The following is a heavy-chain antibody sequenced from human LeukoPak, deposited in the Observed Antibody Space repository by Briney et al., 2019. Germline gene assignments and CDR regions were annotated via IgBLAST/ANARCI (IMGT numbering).Heavy chain of an antibody. CDR3: ARMNYVSTGWGAPFDY. CDR2: INWNSGSI. CDR1: GFTFDGYA. J-gene: IGHJ4*02. Sequence: GGSLRLSCAASGFTFDGYAMHWVRQVPGKGLEWVSGINWNSGSIGYADSVKGRFTISRDNAKNSLYLQMNSLRAEDTAVYYCARMNYVSTGWGAPFDYWGQGTLVTVST. D-gene: IGHD1-7*01. V-gene: IGHV3-9*01.